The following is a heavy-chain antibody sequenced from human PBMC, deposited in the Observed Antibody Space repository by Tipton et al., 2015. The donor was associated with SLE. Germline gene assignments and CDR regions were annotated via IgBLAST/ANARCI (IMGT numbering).Heavy chain of an antibody. CDR2: ISYDGSKK. V-gene: IGHV3-30*04. J-gene: IGHJ4*01. CDR1: GFTFSSYA. CDR3: TRDGSIAAAGPYYFDY. Sequence: SLRLSCAASGFTFSSYAMHSVRQAPGKGLEWVAVISYDGSKKYDADSMKGRITITRDNSKNTLYLQMNSLRAEDTAVYYCTRDGSIAAAGPYYFDYWGQGTLVTVSS. D-gene: IGHD6-13*01.